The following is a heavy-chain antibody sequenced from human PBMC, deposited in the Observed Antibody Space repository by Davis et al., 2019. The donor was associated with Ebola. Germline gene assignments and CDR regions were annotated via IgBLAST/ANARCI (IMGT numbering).Heavy chain of an antibody. Sequence: ASVKVSCKASGYTFTSYGISWVRQAPGQGLEWMGWISAYNGNTNYAQKLQGRVTMTTDTSTSTVYLDLTSLRSDDTAVFYCARASFGYNSGWYADYWGPGSLVTVSS. CDR1: GYTFTSYG. J-gene: IGHJ4*02. CDR3: ARASFGYNSGWYADY. CDR2: ISAYNGNT. V-gene: IGHV1-18*01. D-gene: IGHD6-19*01.